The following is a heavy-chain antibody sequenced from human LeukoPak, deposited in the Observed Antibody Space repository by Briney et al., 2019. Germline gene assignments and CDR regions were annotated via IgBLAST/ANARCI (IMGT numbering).Heavy chain of an antibody. D-gene: IGHD2/OR15-2a*01. CDR1: GFTFSSYA. CDR2: ISGSGGST. V-gene: IGHV3-23*01. J-gene: IGHJ4*02. CDR3: AKSASGYYLFDY. Sequence: TGGSLRLSCAASGFTFSSYAMSWVRQAPGKGLEWVSAISGSGGSTYYADSVKGRFTISRDNSKNTLFLQMNSLRAEDTAVYYCAKSASGYYLFDYWGQGTLVTVSS.